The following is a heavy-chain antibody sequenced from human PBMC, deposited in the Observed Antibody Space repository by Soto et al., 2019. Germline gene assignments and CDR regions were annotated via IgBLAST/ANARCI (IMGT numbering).Heavy chain of an antibody. D-gene: IGHD3-10*01. J-gene: IGHJ5*02. Sequence: SETLSLTCAVYGGSFSGYYWSWIRQPPGKGLEWIGEINHSGSTNYNPSLKSRVTISVDTSKNQFSLKLSSVTAADTAVYYCARVRGRITMVRGHSNWFDPWGQGTLVTVSS. V-gene: IGHV4-34*01. CDR3: ARVRGRITMVRGHSNWFDP. CDR1: GGSFSGYY. CDR2: INHSGST.